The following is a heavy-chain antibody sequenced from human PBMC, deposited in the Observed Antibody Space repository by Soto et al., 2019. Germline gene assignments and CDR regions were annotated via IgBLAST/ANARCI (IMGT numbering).Heavy chain of an antibody. J-gene: IGHJ3*02. CDR1: GFTFSGYA. V-gene: IGHV3-30-3*01. Sequence: QVQLVESGGGVVQPGRSLRLSCAASGFTFSGYAMHWVRQAPGKGLNWVAVISYDGSNKYYANSVKGRLTNSRDKSKNTLYLKMNSRSAEDTAVYYCARESRYCSGYSCSTQQAFDIWGQGTIVTVSS. CDR2: ISYDGSNK. CDR3: ARESRYCSGYSCSTQQAFDI. D-gene: IGHD2-15*01.